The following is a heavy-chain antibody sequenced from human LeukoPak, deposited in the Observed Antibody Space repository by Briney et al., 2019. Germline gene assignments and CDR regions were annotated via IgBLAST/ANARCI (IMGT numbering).Heavy chain of an antibody. CDR2: ISGSGGST. CDR1: GFTFSSYA. Sequence: PGGSLRLSCAASGFTFSSYAMSWVRQAPGKGLEWVSAISGSGGSTYYADSVKGRFTISRDNAKKSLNLQMSSLRAEDTAVYYCARDPTTSQGSDAFDIWGQGTRVTVSS. D-gene: IGHD1-1*01. CDR3: ARDPTTSQGSDAFDI. J-gene: IGHJ3*02. V-gene: IGHV3-23*01.